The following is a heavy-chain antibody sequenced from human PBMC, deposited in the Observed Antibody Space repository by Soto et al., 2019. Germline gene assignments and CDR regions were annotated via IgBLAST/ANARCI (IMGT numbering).Heavy chain of an antibody. D-gene: IGHD2-2*01. Sequence: QVQLQESGPGLVKPSETLTLTCTVSGGSVSSDSYYWSWIRQPPGKGLEWIGYIYYSGSTIYNPSLQRRVTISVDTSKNQFSLKLRSVTAADTAVDYCARVMPLTWYCDLWGRGTLVTVSS. V-gene: IGHV4-61*01. CDR3: ARVMPLTWYCDL. CDR1: GGSVSSDSYY. J-gene: IGHJ2*01. CDR2: IYYSGST.